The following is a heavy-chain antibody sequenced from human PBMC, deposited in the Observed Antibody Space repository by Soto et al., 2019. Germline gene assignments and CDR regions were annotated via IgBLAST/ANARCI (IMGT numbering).Heavy chain of an antibody. CDR2: INAGNGNT. V-gene: IGHV1-3*01. D-gene: IGHD2-15*01. J-gene: IGHJ4*02. CDR1: GYTFTSYA. Sequence: QVQLVQSGAEVKKPGASVKVSCKAAGYTFTSYAMHWVRQAPRQRLEWMGWINAGNGNTKYSQKFQGRVTLTRDTSASTAYMELSSLRSEDTAVYYCARGPGGPDGPGDYWGQGTLVTVSS. CDR3: ARGPGGPDGPGDY.